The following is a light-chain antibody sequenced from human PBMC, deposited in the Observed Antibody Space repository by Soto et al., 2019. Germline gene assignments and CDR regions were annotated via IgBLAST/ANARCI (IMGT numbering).Light chain of an antibody. CDR1: QSVDSNS. CDR2: VAS. Sequence: EIVLTQSPGTLSLSPGERATLSCRASQSVDSNSLAWYQHKPGQAPRLLIYVASSMATGIPDTFSGSVSGTDFTLTISRLEPEDFAVYYCQQYCSSPLTFSGGTKVEIK. J-gene: IGKJ4*01. CDR3: QQYCSSPLT. V-gene: IGKV3-20*01.